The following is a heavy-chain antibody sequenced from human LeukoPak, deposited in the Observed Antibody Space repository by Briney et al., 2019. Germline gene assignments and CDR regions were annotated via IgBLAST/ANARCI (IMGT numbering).Heavy chain of an antibody. D-gene: IGHD2-21*02. J-gene: IGHJ6*02. Sequence: GGSLRLSCAASGFTFSSYAMSWVRQAPGKGLEWVSAISGSGGSTYYADSVKGRFTISRDNSKNTLYLQMNSLRAEDTAVYYCAKPRYCGGDCYLYYYYGMDVWGQGTMVTVSS. CDR3: AKPRYCGGDCYLYYYYGMDV. CDR2: ISGSGGST. V-gene: IGHV3-23*01. CDR1: GFTFSSYA.